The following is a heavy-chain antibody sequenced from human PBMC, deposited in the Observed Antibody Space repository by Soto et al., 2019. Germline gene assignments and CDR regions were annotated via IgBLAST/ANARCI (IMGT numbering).Heavy chain of an antibody. CDR3: AREDRSDGPYPYYDDAFDI. CDR2: ISYDGSNK. CDR1: GFTFSSYA. Sequence: PGGSLRLSCAASGFTFSSYAMHWVRQAPGKGLEWVAVISYDGSNKYYADSVKGRFTISRDNSKNTLYLQMNSLRAEDTAVYYCAREDRSDGPYPYYDDAFDIWGQGTMVTVSS. V-gene: IGHV3-30-3*01. J-gene: IGHJ3*02. D-gene: IGHD3-22*01.